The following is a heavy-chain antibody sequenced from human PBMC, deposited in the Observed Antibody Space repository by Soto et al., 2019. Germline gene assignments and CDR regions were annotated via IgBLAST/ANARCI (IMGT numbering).Heavy chain of an antibody. CDR3: AREATAMVWYNWFDP. D-gene: IGHD5-18*01. V-gene: IGHV3-30-3*01. Sequence: GGSLRLSCAASGFTFSSYAMHWVRQAPGKGLEWVAVISYDGSNKYYTDSVKGRFTISRDNSKNTLYLQMNSLRAEDTAVYYCAREATAMVWYNWFDPWGQGTLVPVSS. J-gene: IGHJ5*02. CDR1: GFTFSSYA. CDR2: ISYDGSNK.